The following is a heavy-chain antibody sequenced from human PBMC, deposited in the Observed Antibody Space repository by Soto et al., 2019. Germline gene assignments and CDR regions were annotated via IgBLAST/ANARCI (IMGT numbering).Heavy chain of an antibody. D-gene: IGHD2-15*01. Sequence: TLSLTCAASGFTFNTYALHWVRQAPRKGLEWVAVISFYGTKKYYSDSVKGRFSISIDNLKNTLYLQMNFLIVEDTALYFCAREDGYGCRYFNWALDDWGQGTTVTVSS. CDR1: GFTFNTYA. J-gene: IGHJ6*02. V-gene: IGHV3-30-3*01. CDR2: ISFYGTKK. CDR3: AREDGYGCRYFNWALDD.